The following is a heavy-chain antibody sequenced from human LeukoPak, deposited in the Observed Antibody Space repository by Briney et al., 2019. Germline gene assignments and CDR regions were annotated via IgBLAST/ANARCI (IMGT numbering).Heavy chain of an antibody. CDR1: GYSISSGYY. V-gene: IGHV4-38-2*02. Sequence: SETLSLTCIVSGYSISSGYYWGWIRQPPGKGLEWIGNIYHSGITYYNLYNPSLKSRVIISVDTSKNHFSLKLSSVTAADTAVYFCATLLSSSYYFDYWGQGTLVTVSS. CDR3: ATLLSSSYYFDY. D-gene: IGHD3-10*02. J-gene: IGHJ4*02. CDR2: IYHSGIT.